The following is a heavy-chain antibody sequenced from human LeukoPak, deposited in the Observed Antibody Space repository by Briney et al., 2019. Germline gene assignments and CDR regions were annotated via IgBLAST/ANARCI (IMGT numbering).Heavy chain of an antibody. D-gene: IGHD6-6*01. CDR2: MNPNSGNT. Sequence: ASVKVSCKASGYTFTSYDINWVRQATGQGLEWMGWMNPNSGNTGYAQKFQGRATMTRNTSISTAYMELSSLRSEDTAVYYCAREYSSSSLSDYWGQGTLVTVSS. CDR1: GYTFTSYD. V-gene: IGHV1-8*01. J-gene: IGHJ4*02. CDR3: AREYSSSSLSDY.